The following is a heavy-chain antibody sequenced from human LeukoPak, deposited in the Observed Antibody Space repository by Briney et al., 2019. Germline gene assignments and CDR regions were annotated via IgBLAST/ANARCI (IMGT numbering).Heavy chain of an antibody. CDR2: IYYSGST. CDR3: ARSRIQLWNSPFDY. V-gene: IGHV4-31*03. J-gene: IGHJ4*02. D-gene: IGHD5-18*01. Sequence: SETLSLTCIVSGGSISSGGYYWSWIRQHPGKGLEWIGYIYYSGSTYYNPSLKSRVTISVDTSKNQFSLKLSSVTAADTAVYYCARSRIQLWNSPFDYWGQGTLVTVSS. CDR1: GGSISSGGYY.